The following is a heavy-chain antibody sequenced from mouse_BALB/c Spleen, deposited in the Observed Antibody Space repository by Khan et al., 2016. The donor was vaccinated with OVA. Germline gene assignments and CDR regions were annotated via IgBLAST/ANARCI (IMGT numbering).Heavy chain of an antibody. Sequence: EVQLQQSGPDLVKPGASVKISCKASGYSFTGYYIHWVKQSHGKSLEWIGRVNPNNGGTSYNQSFKGKAILTVDKSSNTAYMALHCMTSEASAVFSCASYHCYFDVGGAGTTVTVSS. CDR3: ASYHCYFDV. CDR1: GYSFTGYY. V-gene: IGHV1-26*01. CDR2: VNPNNGGT. J-gene: IGHJ1*01.